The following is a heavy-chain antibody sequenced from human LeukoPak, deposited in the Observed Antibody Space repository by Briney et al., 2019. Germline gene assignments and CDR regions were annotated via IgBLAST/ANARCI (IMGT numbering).Heavy chain of an antibody. D-gene: IGHD1-1*01. CDR2: ISYDGSNK. CDR3: ARDTNWNFDY. Sequence: GRSLRLSCAASGFTFSSYAMHWVRQAPGKGLEWVAIISYDGSNKYYADSVKGRFTISRDNSKNTLYLQMNSPRAEDTAVYYCARDTNWNFDYWGQGTLVTVSS. V-gene: IGHV3-30-3*01. J-gene: IGHJ4*02. CDR1: GFTFSSYA.